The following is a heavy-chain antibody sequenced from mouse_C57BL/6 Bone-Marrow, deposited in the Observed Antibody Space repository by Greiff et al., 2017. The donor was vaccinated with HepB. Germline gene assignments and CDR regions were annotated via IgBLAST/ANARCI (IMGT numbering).Heavy chain of an antibody. CDR1: GFNIKDDY. V-gene: IGHV14-4*01. CDR2: IDPENGDT. CDR3: TKLLFAY. Sequence: DVKLQESGAELVRPGASVKLSCTASGFNIKDDYMHWVKQRPEQGLEWIGWIDPENGDTEYASKFQGKATITADTSSNTAYLQLSSLTSEDTAVYYCTKLLFAYWGQGTLVTVSA. J-gene: IGHJ3*01.